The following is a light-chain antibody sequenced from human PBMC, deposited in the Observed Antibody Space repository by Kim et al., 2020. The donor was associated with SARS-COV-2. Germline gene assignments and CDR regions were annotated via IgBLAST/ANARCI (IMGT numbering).Light chain of an antibody. CDR2: GRN. J-gene: IGLJ2*01. CDR1: SLRSYY. V-gene: IGLV3-19*01. CDR3: QSRDSGGKVV. Sequence: SSELTQDPVVSVALGQTVRITCQGDSLRSYYATWYQQKPRQAPLLVIYGRNNRPSGIPDRFSGSASGDTASLTISGTQAEDEADFYCQSRDSGGKVVFGGGTQLPS.